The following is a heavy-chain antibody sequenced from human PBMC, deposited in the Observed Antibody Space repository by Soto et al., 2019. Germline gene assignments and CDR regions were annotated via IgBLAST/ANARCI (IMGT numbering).Heavy chain of an antibody. Sequence: SETLSLTCAVYGGSFSGYYWSWIRQPPGKGLEWIGEINHSGSTNYNPSLKGRVTISVDTSKNQFPLKLSSVTAADTAVYYCARGFPLAAAGTHFDYWGQGTLVTVSS. CDR3: ARGFPLAAAGTHFDY. CDR2: INHSGST. J-gene: IGHJ4*02. V-gene: IGHV4-34*01. D-gene: IGHD6-13*01. CDR1: GGSFSGYY.